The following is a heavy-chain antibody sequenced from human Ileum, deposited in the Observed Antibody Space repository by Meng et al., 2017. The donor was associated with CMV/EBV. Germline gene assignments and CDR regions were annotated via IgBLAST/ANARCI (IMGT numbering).Heavy chain of an antibody. CDR3: AKGRPWYGVLEY. J-gene: IGHJ4*02. CDR2: ISRDNTYT. CDR1: GFSFIHFQ. D-gene: IGHD4-17*01. Sequence: RVVGCGGQLVKPEGALSLSCGCSGFSFIHFQLNWIRQAPGKGPEWVSFISRDNTYTNYADSVKGRFTISRDNSKNTLYLQIQSLRVEDTAVYYCAKGRPWYGVLEYWGRGTLVTVSS. V-gene: IGHV3-11*05.